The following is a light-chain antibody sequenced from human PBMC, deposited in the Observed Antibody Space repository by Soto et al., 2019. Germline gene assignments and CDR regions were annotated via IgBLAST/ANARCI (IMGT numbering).Light chain of an antibody. Sequence: QSALTQPASVSGSPGQSITISCTGTSSDVGGYNYVSWYQQHPGKAPKLIIYEVSNWPSGVSSRFSGSKSGNTASLTISGLQAEDEADYHCSSYTNTGTLYVFGTGTKLTVL. CDR2: EVS. CDR1: SSDVGGYNY. J-gene: IGLJ1*01. V-gene: IGLV2-14*01. CDR3: SSYTNTGTLYV.